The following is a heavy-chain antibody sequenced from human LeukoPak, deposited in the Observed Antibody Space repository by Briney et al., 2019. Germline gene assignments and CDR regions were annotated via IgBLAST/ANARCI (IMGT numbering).Heavy chain of an antibody. J-gene: IGHJ4*02. CDR2: IGWNSGGI. D-gene: IGHD6-13*01. CDR3: VKVTAAGFVDH. V-gene: IGHV3-9*01. Sequence: GRSLRLSCAASGFTFDDYAMHWVRQAPGKGLEWVSGIGWNSGGIVYADSVKGRFTISRDNAKNSLYLQMNSLGAEGTAFYYCVKVTAAGFVDHWGQGTLVTVSS. CDR1: GFTFDDYA.